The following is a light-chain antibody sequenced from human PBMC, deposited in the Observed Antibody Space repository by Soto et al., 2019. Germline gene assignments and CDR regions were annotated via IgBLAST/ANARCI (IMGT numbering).Light chain of an antibody. V-gene: IGKV1-39*01. CDR3: QQSSSSPPMYT. CDR1: QSISTY. CDR2: AAS. Sequence: DIQMTQSPSSLSASVGDRVTITCRASQSISTYLNWYQQKPGKAPKLLIYAASSLPRGVPSRFSGSRSGTDFTLTISSLQPEDFATYYCQQSSSSPPMYTFGQGTKLEIK. J-gene: IGKJ2*01.